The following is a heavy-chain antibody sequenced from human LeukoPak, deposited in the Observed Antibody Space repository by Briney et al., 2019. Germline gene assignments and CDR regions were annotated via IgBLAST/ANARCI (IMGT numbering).Heavy chain of an antibody. CDR1: GGSISSSNW. J-gene: IGHJ3*02. CDR3: ARVIRAEENPTFDI. V-gene: IGHV4-4*02. CDR2: IYHSGST. Sequence: KTSGTLSLTCAVSGGSISSSNWWSWVRQPPGKGLEWIGEIYHSGSTNYNPSLKSRFTISVDTSKNQFSLQLSSVTAADTAVFYCARVIRAEENPTFDIWGQGTMVTVST.